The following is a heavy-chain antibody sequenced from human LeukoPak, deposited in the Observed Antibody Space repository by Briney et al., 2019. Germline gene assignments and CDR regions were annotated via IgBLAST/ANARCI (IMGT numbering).Heavy chain of an antibody. D-gene: IGHD4-11*01. V-gene: IGHV3-33*06. J-gene: IGHJ4*02. Sequence: PGGSLRLSCAASGFTHSHYGMHWVRQAPGKGLEWVAVIWSDATEKYYGDAVKGRFTISRDNSRNTLYLQMNSLRVEDTAVYYCAKDAQRGFDYSNSLEYWGQGTLVTVSS. CDR1: GFTHSHYG. CDR3: AKDAQRGFDYSNSLEY. CDR2: IWSDATEK.